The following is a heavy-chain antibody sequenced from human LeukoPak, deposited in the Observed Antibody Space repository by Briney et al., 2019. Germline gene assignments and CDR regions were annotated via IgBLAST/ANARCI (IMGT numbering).Heavy chain of an antibody. Sequence: GGSLRLSCAASGFTFSSYGMHWVRQAPGKGLEWVAFIRYDGSNKYYADSVKGRFTISRDNAKNSLHLQMNSLRAEDTAVYYCARDREGYYYASGSPLDYWGQGTLVTVSS. D-gene: IGHD3-10*01. V-gene: IGHV3-30*02. CDR3: ARDREGYYYASGSPLDY. J-gene: IGHJ4*02. CDR2: IRYDGSNK. CDR1: GFTFSSYG.